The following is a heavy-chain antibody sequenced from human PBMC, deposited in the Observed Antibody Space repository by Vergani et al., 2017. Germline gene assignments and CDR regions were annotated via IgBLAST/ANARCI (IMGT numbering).Heavy chain of an antibody. CDR2: ISGSGGST. J-gene: IGHJ4*02. D-gene: IGHD3-10*01. CDR1: GFTFSSYA. V-gene: IGHV3-23*01. CDR3: AKGHGLWFGELSHFDY. Sequence: EVQLLESGGGLVQPGGSLRLSCAASGFTFSSYAMSWVRQAPGKGLEWVSAISGSGGSTYYADSVKGRFTISRDNPKNTLYLQMNSLRAEDTAVYYCAKGHGLWFGELSHFDYWGQGTLVTVSS.